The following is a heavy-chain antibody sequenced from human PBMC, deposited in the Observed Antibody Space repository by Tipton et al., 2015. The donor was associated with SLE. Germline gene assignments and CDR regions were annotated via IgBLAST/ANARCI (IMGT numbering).Heavy chain of an antibody. CDR2: ISYDGSNK. V-gene: IGHV3-30*04. D-gene: IGHD2-8*01. CDR1: GFTFSFYA. J-gene: IGHJ4*02. Sequence: SLRLSCAASGFTFSFYAMHWVRQAPGKGLEWVSVISYDGSNKYYADSVKGRFTISRDNSKNTLYLQMTSLRTEDTAVYYCARDLVPNGLIHYWGQGTLVTVSS. CDR3: ARDLVPNGLIHY.